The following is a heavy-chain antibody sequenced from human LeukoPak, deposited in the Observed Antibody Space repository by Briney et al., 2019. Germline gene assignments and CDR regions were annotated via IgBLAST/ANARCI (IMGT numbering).Heavy chain of an antibody. J-gene: IGHJ4*02. V-gene: IGHV3-11*04. CDR2: ISSSGSTI. CDR3: ARPRMKYYCDSSGYYDY. Sequence: GGSLRLSCAASGFTFSDYYMSWIRQAPGKGLEWVSYISSSGSTIYYADSVKGRFTISRDNAKNSLYLQMNSLRAEDTAVYYCARPRMKYYCDSSGYYDYWGQGTLVTVSS. D-gene: IGHD3-22*01. CDR1: GFTFSDYY.